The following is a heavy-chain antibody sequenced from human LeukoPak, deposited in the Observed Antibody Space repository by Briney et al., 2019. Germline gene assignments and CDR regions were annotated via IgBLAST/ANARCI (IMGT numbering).Heavy chain of an antibody. V-gene: IGHV4-59*08. CDR2: IYYSGST. CDR1: GASITYYY. CDR3: ARHGARGQPFDY. D-gene: IGHD1-26*01. J-gene: IGHJ4*02. Sequence: SETLSLTCTVSGASITYYYWNWIRRLPGQGREWIGYIYYSGSTNYNASLTSRVTMSIDTSNNQFSLKLTSVTAADKAIYYWARHGARGQPFDYWGQGILVTVSS.